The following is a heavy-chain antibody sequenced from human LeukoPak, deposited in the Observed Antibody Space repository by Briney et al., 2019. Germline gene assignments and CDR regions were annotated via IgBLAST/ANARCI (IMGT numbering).Heavy chain of an antibody. CDR1: GFTFSSYA. V-gene: IGHV3-23*01. CDR2: ISGSGGST. CDR3: AKATYYDFWSGYHTNYYYGMDV. D-gene: IGHD3-3*01. Sequence: GGSLRLSCAASGFTFSSYAMSWVRQAPGKGLEWVSAISGSGGSTYYADSVKGRFTISRDNSKNTLCLQMNSLRAEDTAVYYCAKATYYDFWSGYHTNYYYGMDVWGQGTTVTVSS. J-gene: IGHJ6*02.